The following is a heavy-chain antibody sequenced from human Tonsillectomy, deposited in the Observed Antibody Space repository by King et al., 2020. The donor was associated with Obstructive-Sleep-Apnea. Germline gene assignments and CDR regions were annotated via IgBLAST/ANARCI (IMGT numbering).Heavy chain of an antibody. CDR2: ISYDGSNI. V-gene: IGHV3-30*04. J-gene: IGHJ4*02. CDR1: GFTFSNFA. D-gene: IGHD3-22*01. Sequence: VQLVESGGGVVQPGRSLRLSCAASGFTFSNFAMHWVRQAPGKGLEWVAFISYDGSNIRYADSVKGRFTISRDNSRNTLYLQMNSLRPEDTAVYHFARVRGFDRNGIYFDYWGQGTLVTVSS. CDR3: ARVRGFDRNGIYFDY.